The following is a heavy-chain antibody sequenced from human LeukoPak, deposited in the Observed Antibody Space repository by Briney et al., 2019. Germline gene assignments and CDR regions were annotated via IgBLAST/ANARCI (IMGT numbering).Heavy chain of an antibody. CDR3: AGGAAARPRWFDP. CDR2: IYTSGST. CDR1: GDSITSSSYY. Sequence: PSETLSLTCTVSGDSITSSSYYWSWIRQPAGKGLEWIGRIYTSGSTNYNPSLKSRVTMSVDTSKNQFSLKLSSVTAADTAVYYCAGGAAARPRWFDPWGQGTLVTVSS. D-gene: IGHD6-6*01. J-gene: IGHJ5*02. V-gene: IGHV4-61*02.